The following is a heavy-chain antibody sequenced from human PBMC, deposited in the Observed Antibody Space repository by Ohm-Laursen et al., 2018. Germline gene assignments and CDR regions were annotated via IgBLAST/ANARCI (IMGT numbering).Heavy chain of an antibody. CDR2: IYYTGST. D-gene: IGHD5-24*01. Sequence: TLSLTCTVSGGSISSYYWSWIRQPPGQGLEWIGYIYYTGSTNYNPSLKSRVTISADTSKNQISLKLSSVTAADTAVYYCARSRRDGYIYFDYWGQGTLVTVSS. CDR1: GGSISSYY. V-gene: IGHV4-59*01. CDR3: ARSRRDGYIYFDY. J-gene: IGHJ4*02.